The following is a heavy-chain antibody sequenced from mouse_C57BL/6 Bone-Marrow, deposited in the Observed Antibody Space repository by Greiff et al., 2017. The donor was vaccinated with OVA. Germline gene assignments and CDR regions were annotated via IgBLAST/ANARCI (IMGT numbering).Heavy chain of an antibody. D-gene: IGHD1-1*01. Sequence: VQVVESGAELARPGASVKLSCKASGYTFTSYGISWVKQRTGQGLEWIGEIYPRSGNTYYNEKFKGKATLTADKSSSTAYMELRSLTSEDSAVYFCARGYYGSSSFAYWGQGTLVTVSA. CDR3: ARGYYGSSSFAY. CDR1: GYTFTSYG. V-gene: IGHV1-81*01. J-gene: IGHJ3*01. CDR2: IYPRSGNT.